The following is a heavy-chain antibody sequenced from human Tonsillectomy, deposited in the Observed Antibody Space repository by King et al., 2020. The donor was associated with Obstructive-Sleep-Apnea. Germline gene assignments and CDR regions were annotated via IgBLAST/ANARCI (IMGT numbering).Heavy chain of an antibody. Sequence: QLQLQESGPGLVKPSETLSLTCTVSGGSISSSSYYWGWIRQPPGKGLEWIGSIYYSGSTYYNPSLKSRVTISVDTSKNQFSLTLRSVTAADTAVYYCARDWVVYYDILTGYYRDYYYGMDVWGQGTTVTVSS. CDR3: ARDWVVYYDILTGYYRDYYYGMDV. CDR2: IYYSGST. CDR1: GGSISSSSYY. V-gene: IGHV4-39*07. D-gene: IGHD3-9*01. J-gene: IGHJ6*02.